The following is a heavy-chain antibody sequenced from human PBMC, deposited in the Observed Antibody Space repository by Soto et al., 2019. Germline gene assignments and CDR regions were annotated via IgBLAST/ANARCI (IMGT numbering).Heavy chain of an antibody. V-gene: IGHV3-23*01. D-gene: IGHD3-3*01. Sequence: EVQLLESGGGLVQPGGSLRLSCAASGFTFSSYAMSWVRQAPGKGLEWVSAISGSGGSTYYADSVKGRFTISRDNAKNSLYLQMNSLRAEDTAVYYCARGRWSGYWRNNWFDPWGQGTLVTVSS. J-gene: IGHJ5*02. CDR2: ISGSGGST. CDR1: GFTFSSYA. CDR3: ARGRWSGYWRNNWFDP.